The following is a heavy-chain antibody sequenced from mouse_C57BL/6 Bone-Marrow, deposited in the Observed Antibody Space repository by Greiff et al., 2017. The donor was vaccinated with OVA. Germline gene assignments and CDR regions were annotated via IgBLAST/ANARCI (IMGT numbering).Heavy chain of an antibody. CDR3: ARGRLRVFYYAMDY. J-gene: IGHJ4*01. V-gene: IGHV1-76*01. D-gene: IGHD2-4*01. CDR1: GYTFTDYY. Sequence: QVQLQQSGAELVRPGASVKLSCKASGYTFTDYYINWVKQRPGQGLEWIARIYPGSGNTYYNEKFKGKATLTAEKSSSTAYMQLSSLTSEDSAVYFCARGRLRVFYYAMDYWGQGTSVTVSS. CDR2: IYPGSGNT.